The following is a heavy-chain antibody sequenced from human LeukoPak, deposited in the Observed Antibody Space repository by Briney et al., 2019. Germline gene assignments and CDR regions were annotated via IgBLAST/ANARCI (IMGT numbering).Heavy chain of an antibody. J-gene: IGHJ4*02. D-gene: IGHD3-10*01. CDR2: IRSSGDII. CDR1: GFTFSNYA. CDR3: ARDPMALDF. Sequence: GGSLRLSCAASGFTFSNYAMNWVRQAPGKGLQWVSYIRSSGDIIHYADSVKGRFTISRDTAKNTLYLQMNNLRDEDTAVYYCARDPMALDFWGRGTLVTVSS. V-gene: IGHV3-48*02.